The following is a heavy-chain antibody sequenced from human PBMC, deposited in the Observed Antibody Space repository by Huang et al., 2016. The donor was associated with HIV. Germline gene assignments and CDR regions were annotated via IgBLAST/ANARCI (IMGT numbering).Heavy chain of an antibody. D-gene: IGHD6-19*01. V-gene: IGHV4-34*02. CDR2: SNYSGNA. CDR1: GGSISGYS. CDR3: ARGDHSGGWSNWFDP. J-gene: IGHJ5*02. Sequence: QVQLQQWGAGLLKPSETLSLTCALYGGSISGYSWSWIRQSPGKGLGWVAESNYSGNANYNPSLKSRVSISVDTATKNLSLELRSVTAADTAVYFCARGDHSGGWSNWFDPWGQGTLVTVSS.